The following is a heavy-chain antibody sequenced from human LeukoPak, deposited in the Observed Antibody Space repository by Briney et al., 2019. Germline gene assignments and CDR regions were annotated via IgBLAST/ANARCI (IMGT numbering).Heavy chain of an antibody. V-gene: IGHV4-38-2*02. J-gene: IGHJ5*02. CDR2: IYHSGST. CDR1: GYSISSGYY. Sequence: SETLSLTCTVSGYSISSGYYWGWIRQPPGKGLEWIGSIYHSGSTYYNPSLKSRVTISVDTSKNQFSLKLSSVTAADTAVYYCARALDIVVVPAAIIWFDPWGQGTLVTVSS. D-gene: IGHD2-2*03. CDR3: ARALDIVVVPAAIIWFDP.